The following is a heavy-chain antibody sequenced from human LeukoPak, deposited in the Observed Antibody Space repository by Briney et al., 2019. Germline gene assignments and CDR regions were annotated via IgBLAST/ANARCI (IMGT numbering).Heavy chain of an antibody. CDR2: ISYDGSNK. V-gene: IGHV3-30-3*01. CDR3: ARVGRLYSSSWYDWFDP. J-gene: IGHJ5*02. CDR1: GFTFSSYA. Sequence: GRSLRLSCAASGFTFSSYAMHWVRQAPGKGLEWVAVISYDGSNKYYADSVKGRFTISRDNSKNTLYLQMNSLRAEDTAVYYCARVGRLYSSSWYDWFDPWGQGTLVTFSS. D-gene: IGHD6-13*01.